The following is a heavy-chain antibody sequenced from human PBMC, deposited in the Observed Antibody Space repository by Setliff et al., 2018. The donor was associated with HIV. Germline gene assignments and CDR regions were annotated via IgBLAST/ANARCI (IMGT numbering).Heavy chain of an antibody. V-gene: IGHV3-30*04. CDR2: VLHDDSNK. Sequence: PGGSLRLSCAASGFTFSSYAMHWVRQAPGKGLEWVAVVLHDDSNKYYADSVKGRFTISRDNSMDTIYLQMNSLRTEDTAVYYCAKSRTIYGEVIIQWAYMDVWGQGTTVTVSS. CDR3: AKSRTIYGEVIIQWAYMDV. J-gene: IGHJ6*02. CDR1: GFTFSSYA. D-gene: IGHD3-3*01.